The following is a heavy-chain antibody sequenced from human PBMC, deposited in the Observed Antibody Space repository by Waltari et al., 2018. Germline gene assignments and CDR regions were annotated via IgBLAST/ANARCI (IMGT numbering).Heavy chain of an antibody. CDR3: AKDRTGPYSITALDS. Sequence: QVQLVQSGAEVKKPGSSVKVSCKASGGTFSSYAINWVRQAPGQGLEWIGGIIPIFGPANYAQKFQGRVTITTDESTGTAYMELNSLRAEDTAVYYCAKDRTGPYSITALDSWGQGTLVTVSS. J-gene: IGHJ4*02. D-gene: IGHD4-4*01. CDR1: GGTFSSYA. V-gene: IGHV1-69*05. CDR2: IIPIFGPA.